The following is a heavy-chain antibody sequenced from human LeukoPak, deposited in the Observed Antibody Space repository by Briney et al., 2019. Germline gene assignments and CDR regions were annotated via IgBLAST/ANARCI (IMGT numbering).Heavy chain of an antibody. Sequence: WETLSLTCTVSGGSISSYYWSWVRQAPGKGLEWIGDIYYSGSTNYNPSLKSRVTISVDTSKNQFSLKLSSVTAADTAVYYCARRGSGYDGGDFDYWGQGTLVTVSS. V-gene: IGHV4-59*12. CDR2: IYYSGST. CDR3: ARRGSGYDGGDFDY. D-gene: IGHD5-12*01. CDR1: GGSISSYY. J-gene: IGHJ4*02.